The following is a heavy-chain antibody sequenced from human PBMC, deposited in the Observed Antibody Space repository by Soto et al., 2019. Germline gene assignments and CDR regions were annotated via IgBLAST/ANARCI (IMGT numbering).Heavy chain of an antibody. V-gene: IGHV1-69*06. D-gene: IGHD5-12*01. Sequence: ASVKVSFKASGGPFSSNPISWMRQAPGQGLEWVGGTMHTFGAGSYAQRFQGRVTITADKSTNTAYMELSNLRPEDTAVYYGARRQSNGYNRYFDSWGQGTMVTVSS. CDR2: TMHTFGAG. CDR1: GGPFSSNP. CDR3: ARRQSNGYNRYFDS. J-gene: IGHJ4*02.